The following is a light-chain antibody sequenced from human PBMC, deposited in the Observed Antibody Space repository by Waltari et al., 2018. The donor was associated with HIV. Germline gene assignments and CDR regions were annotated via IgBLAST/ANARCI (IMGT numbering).Light chain of an antibody. CDR2: EVS. V-gene: IGLV2-14*01. Sequence: QSALTQPASVSGSPGKSITISCIGSSSHIGAYNFVSWYQQRPGQAPKLLIYEVSDRPSASSNRFSGSKYGITASLTISGLQADDEADYYCASYTRSGILLFGGGTRLTVL. CDR3: ASYTRSGILL. CDR1: SSHIGAYNF. J-gene: IGLJ2*01.